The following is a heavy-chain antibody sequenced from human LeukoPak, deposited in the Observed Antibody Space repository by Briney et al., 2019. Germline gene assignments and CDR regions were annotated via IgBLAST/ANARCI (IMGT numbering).Heavy chain of an antibody. Sequence: PGGSLRLSCAASGFTFSSYGMHWVRQAPGKGLEWVAVIWYDGSNKYYADSVKGRFTISRDNSKNTLYLQMNSLRAEDTAVYYCAREIAARPGGFDYWGQGTLVTVSS. CDR2: IWYDGSNK. D-gene: IGHD6-6*01. J-gene: IGHJ4*02. CDR3: AREIAARPGGFDY. V-gene: IGHV3-33*01. CDR1: GFTFSSYG.